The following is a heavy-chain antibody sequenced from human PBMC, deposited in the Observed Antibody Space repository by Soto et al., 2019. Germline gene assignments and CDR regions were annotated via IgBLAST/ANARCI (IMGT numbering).Heavy chain of an antibody. CDR2: INPNSGGT. J-gene: IGHJ6*02. V-gene: IGHV1-2*04. Sequence: PSVKVSCKASGYTFTGYYMHWVRQAPGQGLEWMGWINPNSGGTNYAQKFQGWVTMTRDTSISTAYMELSRLRSDDTAVYYCARGQGVVGTSFGVVTSTLSFGMYVWGQGTTVTVSS. CDR3: ARGQGVVGTSFGVVTSTLSFGMYV. CDR1: GYTFTGYY. D-gene: IGHD3-3*01.